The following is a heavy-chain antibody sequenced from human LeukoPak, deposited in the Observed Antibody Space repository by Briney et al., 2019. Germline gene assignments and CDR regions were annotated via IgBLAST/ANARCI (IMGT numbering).Heavy chain of an antibody. D-gene: IGHD3-3*01. CDR1: VDNFISYW. V-gene: IGHV3-7*01. J-gene: IGHJ4*02. Sequence: GGSLRLSCAVSVDNFISYWMSWVRQAPGRGREWVANIIQDVREKYYVDSVKGRFTISTDNAKNSLYLQMNSLRAEDTAVYYCARDAYYDFWSGYPRYFDYWGQGTLVTVSS. CDR2: IIQDVREK. CDR3: ARDAYYDFWSGYPRYFDY.